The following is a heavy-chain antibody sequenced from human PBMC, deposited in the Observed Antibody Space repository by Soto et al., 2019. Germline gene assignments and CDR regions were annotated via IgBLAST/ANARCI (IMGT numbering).Heavy chain of an antibody. CDR3: AATYCSGGSCYPIYYGMDV. J-gene: IGHJ6*02. CDR1: GFTFTSSA. CDR2: IVVGSGNT. V-gene: IGHV1-58*01. D-gene: IGHD2-15*01. Sequence: SVKVSCKASGFTFTSSAVQWVRQARGQRLEWIGWIVVGSGNTNYAQKSQERVTITRDMSTSTAYMELSSLRSEDTAVYYCAATYCSGGSCYPIYYGMDVWGQGTTVTVSS.